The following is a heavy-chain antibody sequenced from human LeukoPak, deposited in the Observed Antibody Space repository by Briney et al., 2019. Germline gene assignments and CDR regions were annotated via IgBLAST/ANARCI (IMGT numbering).Heavy chain of an antibody. D-gene: IGHD3-16*02. V-gene: IGHV1-18*01. CDR1: GYTFTNYG. J-gene: IGHJ4*02. CDR2: INPYNGNT. CDR3: ARDQHDHVWGSYRPYFDY. Sequence: ASVTVSCKASGYTFTNYGISWVRQAPGQGLEWMGNINPYNGNTNYAQSLQGRVTMTTDTSTNTAYMELRSLRSDDTAVYYCARDQHDHVWGSYRPYFDYWGQGTLVTVSS.